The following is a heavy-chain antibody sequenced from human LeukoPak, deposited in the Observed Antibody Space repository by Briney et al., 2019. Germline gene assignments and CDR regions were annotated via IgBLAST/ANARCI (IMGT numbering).Heavy chain of an antibody. CDR1: GFTFSSYA. V-gene: IGHV3-7*01. CDR3: ASGTLYYYGSGSNY. CDR2: IKRDGTEK. J-gene: IGHJ4*02. D-gene: IGHD3-10*01. Sequence: GGSLRLSCAASGFTFSSYAMSWVRQAPGKGLEWVANIKRDGTEKYYVDSVRGRFTISRDNAKDSLYLQMNSLRAEDTAVYYCASGTLYYYGSGSNYWGQGTLVTVSS.